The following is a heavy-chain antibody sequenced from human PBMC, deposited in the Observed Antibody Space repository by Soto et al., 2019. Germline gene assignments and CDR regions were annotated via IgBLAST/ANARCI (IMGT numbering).Heavy chain of an antibody. Sequence: GGSLRLSCAASGFTFGNYWMHWVRQAPGKVLEWVSRMNSDGSTTNYADSVKGRFTVSRDNARNTLHLQMNSLRAEDTAVYYCATAEVDYWGPGTLVTVSS. CDR3: ATAEVDY. J-gene: IGHJ4*02. CDR1: GFTFGNYW. V-gene: IGHV3-74*01. CDR2: MNSDGSTT.